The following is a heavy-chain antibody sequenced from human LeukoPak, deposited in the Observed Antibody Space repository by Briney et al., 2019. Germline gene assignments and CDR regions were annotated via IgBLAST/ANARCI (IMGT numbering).Heavy chain of an antibody. CDR3: VRHDGRGGATMGALDS. CDR2: LYSGRTT. D-gene: IGHD5-12*01. V-gene: IGHV4-39*01. Sequence: KSSETLSLTCTVSGGSISSSSYYWGWIRQPPGKGLEWIGSLYSGRTTYYNPSLNSRATISVVTSKNQFSLQLNSLTAADTAVYYCVRHDGRGGATMGALDSWGQGSLVTVSS. CDR1: GGSISSSSYY. J-gene: IGHJ4*02.